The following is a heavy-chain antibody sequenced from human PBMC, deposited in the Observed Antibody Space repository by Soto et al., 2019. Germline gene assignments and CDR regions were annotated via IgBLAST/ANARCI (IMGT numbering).Heavy chain of an antibody. CDR3: ARDMVVPFGANYYYGMDV. Sequence: PGGSLRLSCAASGFTFSSYSMNWVRQAPGKGLEWVSYISSSSSTIYYADSVKGRFTISRDNAKNSLYLQMNSLRDEDTAVYYCARDMVVPFGANYYYGMDVWGQGTTVTVSS. CDR2: ISSSSSTI. D-gene: IGHD3-16*01. J-gene: IGHJ6*02. V-gene: IGHV3-48*02. CDR1: GFTFSSYS.